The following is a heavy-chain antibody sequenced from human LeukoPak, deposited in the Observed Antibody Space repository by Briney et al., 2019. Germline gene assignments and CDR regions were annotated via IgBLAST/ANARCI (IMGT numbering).Heavy chain of an antibody. CDR2: ISSSGST. V-gene: IGHV4-61*02. Sequence: PSQTLSLTCTVSGDSISSGDYYWSWIRQPAGKGLEWIGRISSSGSTNYNPSLKSRVTISVDTSKNQFSLKLSSVTAADTAVYFCARGPYTYDSSGAFDIWGQGTMVTVSS. CDR3: ARGPYTYDSSGAFDI. J-gene: IGHJ3*02. CDR1: GDSISSGDYY. D-gene: IGHD3-22*01.